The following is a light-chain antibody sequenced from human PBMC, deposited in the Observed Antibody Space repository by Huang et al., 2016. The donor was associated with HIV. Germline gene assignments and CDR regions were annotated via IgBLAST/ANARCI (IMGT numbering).Light chain of an antibody. J-gene: IGKJ3*01. Sequence: EIVLTQSPGTVSLSPGERATLSCRASQSVSSKYLAWYQQKPGQAPRHLIYGASYRATGIPDRFSGSGSGTDFTLTISRLEPEDFAVYYCQQYDSSPIFTFGPGTKVDIK. CDR2: GAS. V-gene: IGKV3-20*01. CDR1: QSVSSKY. CDR3: QQYDSSPIFT.